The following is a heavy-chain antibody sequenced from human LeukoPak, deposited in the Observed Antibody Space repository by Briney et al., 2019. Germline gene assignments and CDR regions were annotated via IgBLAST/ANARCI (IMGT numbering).Heavy chain of an antibody. V-gene: IGHV3-9*03. CDR1: GFTFDDYA. D-gene: IGHD3-22*01. J-gene: IGHJ4*02. CDR2: ISWNSGSI. Sequence: GGSLRLSCAASGFTFDDYAMHWVRQAPGKGLEWVSDISWNSGSIGYADSVRGRFTISRDNAKNSLYLQMNSLRAEDMALYYCAKDMFPHCYDSSGLDYWGQGTLVTVSS. CDR3: AKDMFPHCYDSSGLDY.